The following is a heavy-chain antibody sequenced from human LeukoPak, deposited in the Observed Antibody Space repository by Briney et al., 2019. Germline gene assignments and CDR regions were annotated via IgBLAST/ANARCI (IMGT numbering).Heavy chain of an antibody. J-gene: IGHJ3*01. V-gene: IGHV3-7*03. D-gene: IGHD6-6*01. CDR3: ARSSYSSSSSV. CDR1: GFTFSVLW. CDR2: INSDGSEG. Sequence: GGSLRHSCAVSGFTFSVLWMRWSRQAPGKGREGVASINSDGSEGYYADVVKGRFTISRDNAKNSLYLQINSLRAEDTAVYYCARSSYSSSSSVWGQGTMVTVSS.